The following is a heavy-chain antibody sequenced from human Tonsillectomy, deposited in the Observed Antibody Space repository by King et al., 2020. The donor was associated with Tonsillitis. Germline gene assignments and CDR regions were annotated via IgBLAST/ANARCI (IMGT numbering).Heavy chain of an antibody. D-gene: IGHD6-13*01. J-gene: IGHJ6*03. CDR1: GFSFFSYG. V-gene: IGHV3-64*01. CDR2: ISTNGCST. CDR3: ARSIAAGTAYMDV. Sequence: QLVQSGGGLVQPGGSLRLSCAASGFSFFSYGMHWVRQAPGKGMEFVSGISTNGCSTYYANSVKGRFTISRDNSKNTLFLQMGSLRAEDMAVYYCARSIAAGTAYMDVWGKGTTVTVSS.